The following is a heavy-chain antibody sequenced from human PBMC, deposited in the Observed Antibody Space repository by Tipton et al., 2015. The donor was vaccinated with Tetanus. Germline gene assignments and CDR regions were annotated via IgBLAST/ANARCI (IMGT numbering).Heavy chain of an antibody. CDR2: IKQDGSTL. V-gene: IGHV3-7*04. CDR1: GFTFSNYC. Sequence: SLRLSCVASGFTFSNYCMTWVRQAPGKGLEWVANIKQDGSTLYYVDSVKGRFTFSRDNAKNSLYLQMNSLRAEDTAVYSCARGMAEASNCGGDCYSDYWGQGTLVTVSS. D-gene: IGHD2-21*02. CDR3: ARGMAEASNCGGDCYSDY. J-gene: IGHJ4*02.